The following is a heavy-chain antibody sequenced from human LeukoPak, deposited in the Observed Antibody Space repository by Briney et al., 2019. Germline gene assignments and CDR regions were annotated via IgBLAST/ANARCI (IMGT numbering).Heavy chain of an antibody. Sequence: GGSLRLSCAASGFTFSSYSMNWVRQAPGKGLEWVSYISSSSSTIYYADSVKGRFTISRDNAKNSLYLQINSLRAEDTAVYYCARGTAVAGTRGAFDIWGQGTMVTVSS. V-gene: IGHV3-48*01. CDR2: ISSSSSTI. CDR1: GFTFSSYS. J-gene: IGHJ3*02. CDR3: ARGTAVAGTRGAFDI. D-gene: IGHD6-19*01.